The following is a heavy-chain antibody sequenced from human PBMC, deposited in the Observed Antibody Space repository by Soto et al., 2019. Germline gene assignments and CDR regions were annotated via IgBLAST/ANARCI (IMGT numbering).Heavy chain of an antibody. CDR2: ISYDGSNK. Sequence: QVQLVESGGGVVQPGRSLRLSCAASGFTFSSYGMHWVRQAPGKGLEWVAVISYDGSNKYYADSVKGRFTISRDNSKNTLYLQMNSLRAEDTAVYYCAQDRGYKVVPAATVDYWCQGTLVTVSS. J-gene: IGHJ4*02. CDR3: AQDRGYKVVPAATVDY. D-gene: IGHD2-2*01. V-gene: IGHV3-30*18. CDR1: GFTFSSYG.